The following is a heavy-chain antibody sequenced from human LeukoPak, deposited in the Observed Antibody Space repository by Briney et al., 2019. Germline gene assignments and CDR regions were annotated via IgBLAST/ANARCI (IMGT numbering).Heavy chain of an antibody. CDR1: GGSISSSY. CDR3: ARRADLDAFDI. J-gene: IGHJ3*02. V-gene: IGHV4-59*12. CDR2: IYDSGST. Sequence: PSETLSLTCTVSGGSISSSYWSWIRQPPGKGLEWIGYIYDSGSTNYNPSLKSRVTISVDTSKNQFSLKLSSVTAADTAVYYCARRADLDAFDIWGQGTMVTVFS.